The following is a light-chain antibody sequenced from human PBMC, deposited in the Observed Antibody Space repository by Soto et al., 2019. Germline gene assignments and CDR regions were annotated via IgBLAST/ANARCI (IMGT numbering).Light chain of an antibody. CDR3: QQSSSNPLT. J-gene: IGKJ4*01. Sequence: DIQMTQSPSSLSASVGDRVTITCRASQSISSYLNWYQQKPGKAPNLLIYSASKLHSGVPSRFSGIGSGTDFTLIISSLQPEDFATYYCQQSSSNPLTFGGGTRV. CDR2: SAS. CDR1: QSISSY. V-gene: IGKV1-39*01.